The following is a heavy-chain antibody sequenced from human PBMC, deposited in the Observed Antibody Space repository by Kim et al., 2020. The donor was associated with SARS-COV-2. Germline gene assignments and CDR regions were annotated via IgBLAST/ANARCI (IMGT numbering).Heavy chain of an antibody. D-gene: IGHD1-1*01. CDR2: GSST. V-gene: IGHV3-74*01. J-gene: IGHJ4*02. CDR3: ATSRTFDY. Sequence: GSSTNYADSVKGLFTISRDNAKNTLYLQMNNLRAEDTAVYYCATSRTFDYWGQGTLVTVSS.